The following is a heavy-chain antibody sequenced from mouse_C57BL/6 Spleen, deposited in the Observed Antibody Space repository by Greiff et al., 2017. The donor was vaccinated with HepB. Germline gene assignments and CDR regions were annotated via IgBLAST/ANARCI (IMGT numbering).Heavy chain of an antibody. V-gene: IGHV1-50*01. J-gene: IGHJ3*01. Sequence: VQLQQSGAELVKPGASVKLSCKASGYTFTSYWMQWVKQRPGQGLEWIGEIDPSDSYTNYNQKFKGKATLTVDTSSSTAYMQLSSLTSEDSAVYYCARRAAQAAWFAYWGQGTLVTVSA. CDR1: GYTFTSYW. D-gene: IGHD3-2*02. CDR2: IDPSDSYT. CDR3: ARRAAQAAWFAY.